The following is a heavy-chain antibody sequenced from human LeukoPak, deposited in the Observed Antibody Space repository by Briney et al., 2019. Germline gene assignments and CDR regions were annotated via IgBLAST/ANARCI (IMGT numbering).Heavy chain of an antibody. J-gene: IGHJ4*02. CDR1: GYTLTELS. Sequence: ASVKDSCKVSGYTLTELSMHWVRQAPGKGLEWMGGFDPEDGETIYAQKFQGRVTMTEDTSTDTAYMELSSLRSEDTAVYYCATASGSYSPGSPFDYWGQGTLVTVPS. D-gene: IGHD1-26*01. V-gene: IGHV1-24*01. CDR3: ATASGSYSPGSPFDY. CDR2: FDPEDGET.